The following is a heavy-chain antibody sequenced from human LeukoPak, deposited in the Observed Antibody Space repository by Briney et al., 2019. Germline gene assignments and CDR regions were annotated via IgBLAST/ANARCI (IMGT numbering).Heavy chain of an antibody. Sequence: PGGSLRLSCAASGFTFSNYAMTWVRQAPGKGLEWVSVISGSGSNTDYADSVKGRFTISRDNSKNTLYLQMNSLRAEDTAVYYCAKDWGSVDTAMVSRGYFDYWGQGTLVTVSS. CDR2: ISGSGSNT. CDR3: AKDWGSVDTAMVSRGYFDY. D-gene: IGHD5-18*01. J-gene: IGHJ4*02. CDR1: GFTFSNYA. V-gene: IGHV3-23*01.